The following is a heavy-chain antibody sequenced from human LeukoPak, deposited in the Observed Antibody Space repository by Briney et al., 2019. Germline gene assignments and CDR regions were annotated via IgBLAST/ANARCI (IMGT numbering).Heavy chain of an antibody. CDR1: GYTFTGYY. J-gene: IGHJ6*02. Sequence: GASVKVSCMASGYTFTGYYMHWVRQAPGQGLEWMGWINPNSGGTNYAQKFQGRVTMTRDTSISTAYMELSRLRSDDTAVYYCARGGAMVRGVIIGYYYGMDVWGQGTTVTVSS. D-gene: IGHD3-10*01. CDR3: ARGGAMVRGVIIGYYYGMDV. CDR2: INPNSGGT. V-gene: IGHV1-2*02.